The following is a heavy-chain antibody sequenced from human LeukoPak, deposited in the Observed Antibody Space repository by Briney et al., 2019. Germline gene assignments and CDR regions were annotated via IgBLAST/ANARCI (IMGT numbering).Heavy chain of an antibody. V-gene: IGHV3-66*01. D-gene: IGHD3-10*01. Sequence: PGGSLRLSCAASGFTVSSNYMSWVRQAPGKGLEWVSVIYSGGSTYYADSVKGRFTISRDNSKNTLYLQMNSLRAEDTAVYYCARDYYYGSGSEETTRVYWGQGTLVTVSS. CDR1: GFTVSSNY. CDR2: IYSGGST. J-gene: IGHJ4*02. CDR3: ARDYYYGSGSEETTRVY.